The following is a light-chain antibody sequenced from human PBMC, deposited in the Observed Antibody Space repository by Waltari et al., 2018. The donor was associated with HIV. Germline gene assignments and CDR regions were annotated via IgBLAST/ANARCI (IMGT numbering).Light chain of an antibody. CDR2: GDS. J-gene: IGLJ2*01. V-gene: IGLV1-44*01. CDR1: RSNIGSNS. CDR3: STWDDRLNGPVV. Sequence: QSVLAQPPSASGTPGQRVTISCSGSRSNIGSNSVNWYQHFPGMAPKLLIYGDSLRPSWVPARFSGSKFGTSASLVITGLQSGDEADYYCSTWDDRLNGPVVFGGGTRLTVL.